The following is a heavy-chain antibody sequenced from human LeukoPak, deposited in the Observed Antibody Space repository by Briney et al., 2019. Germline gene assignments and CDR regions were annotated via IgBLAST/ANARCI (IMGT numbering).Heavy chain of an antibody. CDR2: VDNDGWAT. CDR3: ARDLFGWSLDP. D-gene: IGHD3-3*01. Sequence: GGSLRLSCPASAFSLDNFEMNWVRQAPGKGLEWIAYVDNDGWATSYYADSVKGRFTITRDDAKNSLYLQMDSLTVEDTAICYCARDLFGWSLDPWGQGTLVSVSS. CDR1: AFSLDNFE. V-gene: IGHV3-48*03. J-gene: IGHJ5*02.